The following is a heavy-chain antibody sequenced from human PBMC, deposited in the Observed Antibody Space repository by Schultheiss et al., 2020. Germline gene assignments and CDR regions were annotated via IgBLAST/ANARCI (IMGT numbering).Heavy chain of an antibody. V-gene: IGHV3-13*05. CDR3: AKASTDVYDFWSGGYYYYYGMDV. D-gene: IGHD3-3*01. J-gene: IGHJ6*02. CDR2: IGTAGDP. Sequence: GGSLRLSCAASGFTFSSYDMHWVRQATGKGLEWVSAIGTAGDPYYPGSVKGRFTISRENAKNSLYLQMNSLRAGDTAVYYCAKASTDVYDFWSGGYYYYYGMDVWGQGTTGTVSS. CDR1: GFTFSSYD.